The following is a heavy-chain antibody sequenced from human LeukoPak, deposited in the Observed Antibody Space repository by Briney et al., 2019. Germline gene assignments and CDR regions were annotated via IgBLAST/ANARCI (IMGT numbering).Heavy chain of an antibody. CDR1: GGSFSGYY. V-gene: IGHV4-34*01. CDR2: INHSGST. D-gene: IGHD3-9*01. Sequence: SSETLSLTCAVYGGSFSGYYWSWIRQPPGEGLEWIGEINHSGSTNYNPSLKSRVTISVDTSKNQFSLKLSSVTAADTAVYYCARGPINDILTGYYNVVHFDYWGQGTLVTVSS. CDR3: ARGPINDILTGYYNVVHFDY. J-gene: IGHJ4*02.